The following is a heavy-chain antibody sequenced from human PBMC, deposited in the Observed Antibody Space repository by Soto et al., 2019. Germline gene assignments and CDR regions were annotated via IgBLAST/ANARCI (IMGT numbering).Heavy chain of an antibody. CDR2: IIPVLGVA. CDR3: SWTITGDSDGSDF. CDR1: GVTFSSYT. V-gene: IGHV1-69*02. Sequence: QVQLVQSGAEVRKPGSSVKVSCKASGVTFSSYTISRVRPAPGQGLEWMGRIIPVLGVANYAAKFQGRLTTITNKPTSSVYMRLSILRAEDTVMYNSSWTITGDSDGSDFWGQGTFITVSS. D-gene: IGHD6-13*01. J-gene: IGHJ3*01.